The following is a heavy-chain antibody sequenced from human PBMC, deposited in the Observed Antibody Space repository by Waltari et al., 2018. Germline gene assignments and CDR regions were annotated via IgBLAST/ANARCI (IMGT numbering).Heavy chain of an antibody. CDR1: GFTFSSYT. Sequence: EVQLVGSGGGLVKPGGSLRLSCAASGFTFSSYTMDWVRQAPGKGVEGVSSISSCSSYIFCADSVKGRFTISRDNAKNSLYLQMNSLRVEDTAVYYCAREWGVMVGTAGYYFDYWGQGSLVTVSS. D-gene: IGHD3-9*01. J-gene: IGHJ4*02. V-gene: IGHV3-21*01. CDR2: ISSCSSYI. CDR3: AREWGVMVGTAGYYFDY.